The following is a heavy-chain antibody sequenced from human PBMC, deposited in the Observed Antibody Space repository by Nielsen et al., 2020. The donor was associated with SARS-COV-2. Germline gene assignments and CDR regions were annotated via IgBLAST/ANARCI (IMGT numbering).Heavy chain of an antibody. D-gene: IGHD1-26*01. V-gene: IGHV4-34*01. CDR3: ARGAPNVGATKTYRFGAFDI. J-gene: IGHJ3*02. Sequence: SQTLSLTCAVYGGSFSGYYWSWIRQPPGKGLEWIGEINHRGSTNYNPSLKSRVTISVDTSKNQFSLKLSSVTAADTAVYYCARGAPNVGATKTYRFGAFDIWGQGTMVTVSS. CDR2: INHRGST. CDR1: GGSFSGYY.